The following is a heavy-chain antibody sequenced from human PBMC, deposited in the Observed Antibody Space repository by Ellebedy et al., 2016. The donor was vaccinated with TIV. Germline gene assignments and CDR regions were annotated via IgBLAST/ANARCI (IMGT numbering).Heavy chain of an antibody. Sequence: ESLKISXTVSGGSISSYYWSWIRQPPGKGLEWIGYIYYSGSTNYNPSLKSRVTISVDTSKNQFSLKLSSVTAADTAVYYCARSHSSSPDLYYYYYYMDVWGKGTTVTVSS. CDR3: ARSHSSSPDLYYYYYYMDV. D-gene: IGHD6-6*01. CDR1: GGSISSYY. V-gene: IGHV4-59*01. CDR2: IYYSGST. J-gene: IGHJ6*03.